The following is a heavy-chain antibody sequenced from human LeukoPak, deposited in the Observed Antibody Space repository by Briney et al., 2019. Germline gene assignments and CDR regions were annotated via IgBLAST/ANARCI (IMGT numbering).Heavy chain of an antibody. CDR2: IIPIFGIT. D-gene: IGHD5-24*01. V-gene: IGHV1-69*04. Sequence: SVKVSCKASGGTFSSYAISWVRQAPGQGLEWLGRIIPIFGITNYAQKFQGRVTITADKSTSTAYMELSSLRSEDTAVYYCARGGGDGYNYRFDYWGQGTLVTVSS. CDR3: ARGGGDGYNYRFDY. J-gene: IGHJ4*02. CDR1: GGTFSSYA.